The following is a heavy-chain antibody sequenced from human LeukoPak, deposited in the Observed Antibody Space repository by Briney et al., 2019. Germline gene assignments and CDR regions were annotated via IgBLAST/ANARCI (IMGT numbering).Heavy chain of an antibody. CDR3: ARDPNSAL. Sequence: SETLSLTCTVSGGTISSYNWSWIRQPPGRGLEWIGRIYTSGSTKYNPSLKGRVTMSVDTSKNQLSLNLSSVTAADTAVYYCARDPNSALWGQGTLVTVSS. D-gene: IGHD4-23*01. V-gene: IGHV4-4*07. CDR2: IYTSGST. J-gene: IGHJ4*02. CDR1: GGTISSYN.